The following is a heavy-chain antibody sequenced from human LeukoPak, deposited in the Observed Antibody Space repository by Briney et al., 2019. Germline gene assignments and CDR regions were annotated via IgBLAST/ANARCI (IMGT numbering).Heavy chain of an antibody. Sequence: PSETLSLTCTVSGGSISTYYWSWIRQPPGKGLEWIGSIYYSGSTYYNPSLKSRVTISVDTSKNQFSLKLSSVTAADTAVYYCARGPDRPDYWGQGTLVTVSS. J-gene: IGHJ4*02. CDR1: GGSISTYY. CDR3: ARGPDRPDY. V-gene: IGHV4-39*01. CDR2: IYYSGST.